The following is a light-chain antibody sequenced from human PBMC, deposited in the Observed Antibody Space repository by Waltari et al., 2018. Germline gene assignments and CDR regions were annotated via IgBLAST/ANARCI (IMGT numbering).Light chain of an antibody. V-gene: IGKV3-20*01. Sequence: IVLTQSPGTLPLSPGDKATLSCRTSQSISNSYLAWYKKKPGPVPRLLIYATFSRASGIPDRFIGSGSETDFTLTISSLEPEDFAVYYCQEYGSSPEFTFGPGTTVDI. CDR2: ATF. CDR1: QSISNSY. J-gene: IGKJ3*01. CDR3: QEYGSSPEFT.